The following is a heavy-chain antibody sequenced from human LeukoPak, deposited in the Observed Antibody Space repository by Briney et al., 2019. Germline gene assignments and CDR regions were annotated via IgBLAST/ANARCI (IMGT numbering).Heavy chain of an antibody. V-gene: IGHV3-30*18. CDR2: ISYDGSNK. CDR3: AKDPRNYDILTGYPDY. Sequence: GGSLRLSCAASGFTFSSYGMHWVRQAPGKGLEWVAVISYDGSNKYYADSVKGRFTISRDNSKNTLYLQMNSLSAEDTAVYYCAKDPRNYDILTGYPDYWGQGTLVTVSS. J-gene: IGHJ4*02. D-gene: IGHD3-9*01. CDR1: GFTFSSYG.